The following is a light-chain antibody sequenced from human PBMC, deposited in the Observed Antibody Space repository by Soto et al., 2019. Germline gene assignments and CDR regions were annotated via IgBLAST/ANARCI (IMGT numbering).Light chain of an antibody. V-gene: IGKV3-20*01. CDR2: GAS. CDR3: QHDYSSPLT. CDR1: QSLTSRH. J-gene: IGKJ4*01. Sequence: EIVLTQSPGTLSLSPGERATLSCRASQSLTSRHLAGYQQTPGQAPRLLIYGASNRASGIPGRFSGSGSGKDLALPISRLESEDVALDSGQHDYSSPLTFGGGTKVEIK.